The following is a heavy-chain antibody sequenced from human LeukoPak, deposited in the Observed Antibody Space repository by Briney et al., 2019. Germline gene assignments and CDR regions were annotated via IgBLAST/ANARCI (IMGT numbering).Heavy chain of an antibody. J-gene: IGHJ3*02. D-gene: IGHD3-22*01. Sequence: PSETLSLTCAVYGGSFSGYYWSWIRQPPGKGLEWIGYIYYSGSTYYNPSLKSRVTISVDTSKNQFSLKLSSVTAADTAVYYCARVADYYDSSGPRAAGAFDIWGQGTMVTVSS. CDR2: IYYSGST. CDR1: GGSFSGYY. V-gene: IGHV4-30-4*01. CDR3: ARVADYYDSSGPRAAGAFDI.